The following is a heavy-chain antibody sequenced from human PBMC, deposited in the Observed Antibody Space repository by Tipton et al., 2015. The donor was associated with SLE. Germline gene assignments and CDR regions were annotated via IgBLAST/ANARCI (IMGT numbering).Heavy chain of an antibody. Sequence: SLRLSCAASGFTFSSYAMSWVRQAPGKGLEWVSAISGSGGSTYYADSVKGRLTISRDNAKNSLYLQMNSLRAEDTAVYYCAREPLDDYDSSGYYYYYGMDVWGQGTTVTVSS. CDR1: GFTFSSYA. D-gene: IGHD3-22*01. J-gene: IGHJ6*02. CDR2: ISGSGGST. CDR3: AREPLDDYDSSGYYYYYGMDV. V-gene: IGHV3-23*01.